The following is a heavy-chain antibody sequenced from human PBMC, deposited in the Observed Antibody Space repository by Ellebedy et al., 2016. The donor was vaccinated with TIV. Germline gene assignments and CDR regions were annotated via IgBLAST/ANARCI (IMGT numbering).Heavy chain of an antibody. J-gene: IGHJ6*02. Sequence: GESLKISXAASGITFSSYAMSWVRQAPGKGLEWVSAISESGVSTYYADSVKGRFTISRDNSKNTLYLQMNSLRPEDTAVYYCARGFVTTVNSMDVWGQGTMVTVSS. CDR3: ARGFVTTVNSMDV. CDR1: GITFSSYA. V-gene: IGHV3-23*01. D-gene: IGHD4-17*01. CDR2: ISESGVST.